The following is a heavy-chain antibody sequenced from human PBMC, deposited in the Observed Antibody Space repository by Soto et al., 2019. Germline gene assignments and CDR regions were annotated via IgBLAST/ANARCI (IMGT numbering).Heavy chain of an antibody. Sequence: EVQLLDSGGGLVQPGESLRLSCAAYGFTITSSAMSWVRQAPGKGLEWVSTTGISGRTTYYADSVKGRFTVSRDDSKNTLDLQMSSLRAEDTAVYYCATVHNTSRSFDYWGQGTPVTVSS. V-gene: IGHV3-23*01. CDR1: GFTITSSA. D-gene: IGHD1-20*01. CDR3: ATVHNTSRSFDY. J-gene: IGHJ4*02. CDR2: TGISGRTT.